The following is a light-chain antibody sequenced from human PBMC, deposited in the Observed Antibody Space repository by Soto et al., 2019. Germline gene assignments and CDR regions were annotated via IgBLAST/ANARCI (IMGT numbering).Light chain of an antibody. J-gene: IGKJ1*01. V-gene: IGKV3-15*01. CDR3: QQYNNWPQT. CDR1: QSINDN. Sequence: EIVMTQSPATLFVSPGERATLSCRASQSINDNLAWYQQKPGQAPRLLIFRTSTRATGIPARFSGSGSGTEFTLTISSLQSEDFAVYYCQQYNNWPQTFGQGTKVDIK. CDR2: RTS.